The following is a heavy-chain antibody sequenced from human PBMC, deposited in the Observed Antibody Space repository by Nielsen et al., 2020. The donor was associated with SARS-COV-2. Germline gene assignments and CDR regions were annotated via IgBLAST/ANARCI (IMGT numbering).Heavy chain of an antibody. CDR3: AKEASSSWFSNWFDP. D-gene: IGHD6-13*01. CDR1: GFTFSSTW. J-gene: IGHJ5*02. V-gene: IGHV3-74*01. Sequence: GESLKISCSASGFTFSSTWMDWVRQAPGQGLVWVSRINPSGSGTAYADSVKGRFTISRDNSKNTLYLQMNSLRAEDTAVYYCAKEASSSWFSNWFDPWGQGTLVTVSS. CDR2: INPSGSGT.